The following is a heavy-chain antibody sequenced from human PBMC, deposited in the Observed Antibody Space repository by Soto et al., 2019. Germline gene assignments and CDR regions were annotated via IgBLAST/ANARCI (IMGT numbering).Heavy chain of an antibody. J-gene: IGHJ5*02. D-gene: IGHD2-15*01. CDR3: VRGGGGGLFDP. CDR2: ISPGSRYP. Sequence: GGSLRLSCAGSGFTFGDSYRSWIRQAPGKGLEWLSYISPGSRYPAYADSVKGRFTISRDNAKRSLYLQMMSLTAEDTAIYYCVRGGGGGLFDPWGQGAMVTVSS. CDR1: GFTFGDSY. V-gene: IGHV3-11*06.